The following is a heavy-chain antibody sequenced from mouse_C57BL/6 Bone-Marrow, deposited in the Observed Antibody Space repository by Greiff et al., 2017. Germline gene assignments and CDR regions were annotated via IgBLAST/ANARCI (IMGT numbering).Heavy chain of an antibody. V-gene: IGHV5-6*01. CDR3: ARDDWYFDF. CDR2: ISRGGSYT. CDR1: GFTFSSYG. Sequence: EVMLVESGGDLVKPGGSLKLSCAASGFTFSSYGMSWVRQTPDKSLEWVATISRGGSYTYYHDNVKGRFTISRDNAENTLYRQMSSLKSEDSARYYCARDDWYFDFWGTGTTVTVSS. J-gene: IGHJ1*03.